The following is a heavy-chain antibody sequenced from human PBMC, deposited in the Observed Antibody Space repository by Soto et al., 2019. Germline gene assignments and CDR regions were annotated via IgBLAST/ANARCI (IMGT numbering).Heavy chain of an antibody. J-gene: IGHJ4*02. CDR2: MYYSGST. CDR1: GGSVSNGNYY. V-gene: IGHV4-61*01. Sequence: PSETLSLTCTVSGGSVSNGNYYFSWIRQPPGKGLEWIGYMYYSGSTNYNPSLKSRVTISVDTSKNQFSLKLSSVTAADTAVYYCARERGIAARQFFDYWGQGTLVTVSS. D-gene: IGHD6-6*01. CDR3: ARERGIAARQFFDY.